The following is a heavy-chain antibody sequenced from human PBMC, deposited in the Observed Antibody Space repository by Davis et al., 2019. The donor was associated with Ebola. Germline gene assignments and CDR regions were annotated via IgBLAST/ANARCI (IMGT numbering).Heavy chain of an antibody. V-gene: IGHV3-11*04. CDR2: ISSSGRTT. J-gene: IGHJ5*02. CDR1: GFTFSDYY. Sequence: GESLKISCAASGFTFSDYYMSWIRQAPGKGLEWVSYISSSGRTTYYADSVKGRFTISRDNAKNSLYLQMNTLRVDDTAVYYCARDLFTAYDFWSDYSSAGLDPWGQGTLVTVSS. CDR3: ARDLFTAYDFWSDYSSAGLDP. D-gene: IGHD3-3*01.